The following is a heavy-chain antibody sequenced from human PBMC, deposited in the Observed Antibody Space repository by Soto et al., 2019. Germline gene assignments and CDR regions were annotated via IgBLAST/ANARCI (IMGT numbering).Heavy chain of an antibody. D-gene: IGHD6-6*01. V-gene: IGHV3-33*01. CDR1: GFTFSSYG. Sequence: PGGSLRLSCAASGFTFSSYGMHWVRQAPGKGLEWVAVIWYDGSNKYYADSVKGRFTISRDNSKNTLYLQMNSLRAEDTAVYYCARDGLEWSIAARPDDYYYYMDVWGKGTTVTVSS. CDR3: ARDGLEWSIAARPDDYYYYMDV. J-gene: IGHJ6*03. CDR2: IWYDGSNK.